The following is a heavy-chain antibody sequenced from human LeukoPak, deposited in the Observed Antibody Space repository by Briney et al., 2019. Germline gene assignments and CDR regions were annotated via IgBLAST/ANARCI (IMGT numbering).Heavy chain of an antibody. Sequence: RAGGSLRLSCATSGFIFSSYGMHWVRQAPGKGLECVSSISSSSSYIYYADSVKGRFTISRDNAKNSLYLQMNSLRAEDTAVYYCARDRPYGSGSYYNLGVDYWGQGTLVTVSS. CDR1: GFIFSSYG. CDR3: ARDRPYGSGSYYNLGVDY. CDR2: ISSSSSYI. V-gene: IGHV3-21*01. D-gene: IGHD3-10*01. J-gene: IGHJ4*02.